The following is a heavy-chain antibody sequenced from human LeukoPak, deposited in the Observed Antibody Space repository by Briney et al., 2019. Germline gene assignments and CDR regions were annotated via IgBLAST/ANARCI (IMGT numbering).Heavy chain of an antibody. CDR3: ARSSGWYETPDY. V-gene: IGHV4-34*01. Sequence: IPSETLSLTCAVYGGSFSGYYWSWIRQPPGKGLEWIGEINHSGSTNYNPSLKSRVTISVDTSKNQFSLKLNSVTAADTAVYYCARSSGWYETPDYWGQGTLVTVSS. CDR2: INHSGST. J-gene: IGHJ4*02. D-gene: IGHD6-19*01. CDR1: GGSFSGYY.